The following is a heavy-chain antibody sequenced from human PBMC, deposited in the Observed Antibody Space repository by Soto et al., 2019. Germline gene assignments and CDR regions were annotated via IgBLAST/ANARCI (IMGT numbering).Heavy chain of an antibody. CDR3: AKLAPGSLDYYYYGMDV. CDR2: ISGSGGST. D-gene: IGHD3-3*02. CDR1: GFTFSSYA. Sequence: GGSLRLSCAASGFTFSSYAMSWVRQAPGKGLEWVSAISGSGGSTYYADSVKGRFTISRDNSKNTLYLQMNSLRAEDTAVYYCAKLAPGSLDYYYYGMDVWGQGTTVTVS. V-gene: IGHV3-23*01. J-gene: IGHJ6*02.